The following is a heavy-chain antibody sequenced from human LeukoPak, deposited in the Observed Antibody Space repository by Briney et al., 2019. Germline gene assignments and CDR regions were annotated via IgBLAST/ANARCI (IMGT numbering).Heavy chain of an antibody. V-gene: IGHV4-61*02. Sequence: SETLSLTCSVSGGSISSENYYWSWIRQPAGKGLEWIGRIYTSGSTNYNPSLKSRVTMSVDTSKNQFSLKLSSVTAADTAVYYCARDGRSSSGYYYYYMDVWGKGTTVTVSS. J-gene: IGHJ6*03. CDR2: IYTSGST. CDR3: ARDGRSSSGYYYYYMDV. CDR1: GGSISSENYY. D-gene: IGHD6-13*01.